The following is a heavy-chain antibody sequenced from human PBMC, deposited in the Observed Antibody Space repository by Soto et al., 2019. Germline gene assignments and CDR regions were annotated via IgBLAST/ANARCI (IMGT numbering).Heavy chain of an antibody. CDR1: GYACSNRW. CDR3: ARDDAVGLFDY. D-gene: IGHD1-26*01. CDR2: ISDYNGNT. V-gene: IGHV1-18*01. J-gene: IGHJ4*02. Sequence: ASLRVAYNGAGYACSNRWSRWLRQDTGQGLEWMGWISDYNGNTKYAKKLQGRVTMTTDTSTSTAYMELRSLRSDDTAVYYCARDDAVGLFDYWGQGTLVTVS.